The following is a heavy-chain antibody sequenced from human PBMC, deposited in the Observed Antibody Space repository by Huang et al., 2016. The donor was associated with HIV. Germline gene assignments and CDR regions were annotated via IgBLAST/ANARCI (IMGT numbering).Heavy chain of an antibody. CDR2: ISASSGDT. D-gene: IGHD3-22*01. V-gene: IGHV1-18*01. J-gene: IGHJ3*02. CDR3: ARDPKYHRIGYYRQRRGIDI. CDR1: GYTFTSYG. Sequence: QIQLMQSGPELKQPGASVKVSCKASGYTFTSYGVTWVRQAPGQGPEWMGWISASSGDTEYAQKCQGRVTLTTETSTNIAYMELRSLRSDDTAKYYCARDPKYHRIGYYRQRRGIDIWGQGTMVIVSS.